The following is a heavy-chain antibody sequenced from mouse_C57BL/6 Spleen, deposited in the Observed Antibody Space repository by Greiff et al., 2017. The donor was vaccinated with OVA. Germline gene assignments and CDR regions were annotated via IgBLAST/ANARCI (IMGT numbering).Heavy chain of an antibody. CDR3: ARRRYYGSSHWYFDV. CDR2: INPSTGGT. J-gene: IGHJ1*03. Sequence: SGPELVKPGASVKISCKASGYSFTGYYMNWVKQSPEKSLEWIGEINPSTGGTTYNQKFKAKATLTVDKSSSTAYMQLKSLTSEDSAVYYCARRRYYGSSHWYFDVWGTGTTVTVSS. V-gene: IGHV1-42*01. D-gene: IGHD1-1*01. CDR1: GYSFTGYY.